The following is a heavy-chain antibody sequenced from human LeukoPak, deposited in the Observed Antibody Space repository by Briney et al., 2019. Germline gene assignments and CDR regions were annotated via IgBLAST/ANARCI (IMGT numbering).Heavy chain of an antibody. Sequence: GGSLRLSCAASGFTFSSYWMSWVRQAPGKGLEWVSSISSSSSYIYYADSVKGRFTISRDNAKNSLYLQMNSLRAEDTAVYYCATYSGPPDYWGQGTLVTVSS. CDR1: GFTFSSYW. D-gene: IGHD2-15*01. CDR2: ISSSSSYI. V-gene: IGHV3-21*01. CDR3: ATYSGPPDY. J-gene: IGHJ4*02.